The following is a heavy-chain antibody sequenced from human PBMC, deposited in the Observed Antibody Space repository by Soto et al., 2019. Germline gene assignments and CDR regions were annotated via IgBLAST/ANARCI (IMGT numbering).Heavy chain of an antibody. V-gene: IGHV6-1*01. J-gene: IGHJ6*02. CDR3: ARVAIVVIPADRSCALDV. CDR2: TYYRSKWYN. D-gene: IGHD2-2*01. CDR1: GDSVSSNSAA. Sequence: PSQTLSLTCAISGDSVSSNSAACNWIMQSPSRGLEWLGRTYYRSKWYNDYAVSVKSRITINPDTSKNQFSLQLNSVTPEDTAVYYCARVAIVVIPADRSCALDVWGQGTTVTVSS.